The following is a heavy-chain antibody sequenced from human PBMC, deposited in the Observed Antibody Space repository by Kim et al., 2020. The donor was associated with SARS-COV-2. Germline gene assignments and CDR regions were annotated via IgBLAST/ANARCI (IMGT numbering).Heavy chain of an antibody. J-gene: IGHJ3*02. CDR3: ATPRGYLSHDAFDI. CDR2: ISSSGSTI. CDR1: GFTFSSYE. V-gene: IGHV3-48*03. D-gene: IGHD5-18*01. Sequence: GGSLRLSCAASGFTFSSYEMNWVRQAPGKGLEWVSYISSSGSTIYYADSVKGRFTISRDNAKNSLYLQMNSLRAEDTAVYYCATPRGYLSHDAFDIWGQGTMVTVSS.